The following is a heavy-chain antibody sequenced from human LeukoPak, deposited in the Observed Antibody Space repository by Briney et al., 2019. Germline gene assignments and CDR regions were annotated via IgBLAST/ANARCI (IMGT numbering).Heavy chain of an antibody. V-gene: IGHV3-23*01. J-gene: IGHJ4*02. Sequence: GGSLRLSCAACGFTFNHYAMSWVRQAPGKGLEWVSGINHLGHTFYADSVKGHFTISRDNSQNTLFLQMNSLRADDTAEYFCARDHGSQDSGAWYVFDYWGRGTLVTVSS. CDR3: ARDHGSQDSGAWYVFDY. CDR1: GFTFNHYA. CDR2: INHLGHT. D-gene: IGHD6-19*01.